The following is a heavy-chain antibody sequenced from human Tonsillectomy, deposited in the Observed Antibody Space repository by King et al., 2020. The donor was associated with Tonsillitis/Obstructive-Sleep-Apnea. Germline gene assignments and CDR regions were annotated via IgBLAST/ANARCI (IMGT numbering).Heavy chain of an antibody. V-gene: IGHV3-23*04. CDR1: GFTFSSYA. CDR2: ISGSGGSI. CDR3: AKVVGSYYFDSGGYSTEGGFDY. J-gene: IGHJ4*02. D-gene: IGHD3-22*01. Sequence: VQLVESGGGLVQPGGSLRLSCAASGFTFSSYAMSWVRQAPGKGLEWVSAISGSGGSIYYADSVKGRFTISRDNSKNTLYLQMNSLRAEDTAIYYCAKVVGSYYFDSGGYSTEGGFDYWGQGTLVTVSS.